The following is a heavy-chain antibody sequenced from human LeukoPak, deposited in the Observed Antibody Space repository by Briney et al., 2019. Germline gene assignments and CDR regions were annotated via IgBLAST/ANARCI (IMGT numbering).Heavy chain of an antibody. D-gene: IGHD5-12*01. J-gene: IGHJ6*03. CDR1: GFTFSSYA. Sequence: PGRSLRLSCAASGFTFSSYAMHWVRQAPGKGLEWVAVISYDGSNKYYADSVKGRFTISRDNSRNSLYLQMNSLRAEDTAVYYCARSSRDGYNLIDYMDVWGQGTTVTVSS. V-gene: IGHV3-30*04. CDR2: ISYDGSNK. CDR3: ARSSRDGYNLIDYMDV.